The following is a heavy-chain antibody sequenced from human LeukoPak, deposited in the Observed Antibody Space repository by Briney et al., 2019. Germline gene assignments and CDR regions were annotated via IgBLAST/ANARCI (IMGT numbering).Heavy chain of an antibody. CDR2: IRYDGSSK. Sequence: GGSLRLSCVASGFTFINYGVHWVRQAPGKGLEWVTFIRYDGSSKYYVDSVKSRFTISRDNSKNTLYLQMDSLRAEDTAVYYCAKALTASGNYYDYWGQGTLVTVSS. V-gene: IGHV3-30*02. CDR3: AKALTASGNYYDY. CDR1: GFTFINYG. J-gene: IGHJ4*02. D-gene: IGHD1-26*01.